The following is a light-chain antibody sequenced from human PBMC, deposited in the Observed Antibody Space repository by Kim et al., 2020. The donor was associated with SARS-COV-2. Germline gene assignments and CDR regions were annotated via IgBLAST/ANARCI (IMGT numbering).Light chain of an antibody. CDR3: QQRNNCPLT. J-gene: IGKJ4*01. V-gene: IGKV3-11*01. Sequence: LSPEESASFSCRSSQRFGNYLAWYQQRPGQAPRLLIYDASYRATVIPARFSGSGSGTDFTFTICSLELKDFAVYYCQQRNNCPLTFGGGTKMDIK. CDR2: DAS. CDR1: QRFGNY.